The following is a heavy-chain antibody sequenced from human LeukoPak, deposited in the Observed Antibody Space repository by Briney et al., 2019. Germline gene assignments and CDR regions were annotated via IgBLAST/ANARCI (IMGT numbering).Heavy chain of an antibody. V-gene: IGHV4-59*01. CDR3: ATQTSPYYYSGMDV. Sequence: SETLSLTCTVSGGSISSYYWSWIRQPPGKGLEWTGYIYYSGSTNYNPSLKSRVTISVDTSKNQFSLKLSSVTAADTAVYYCATQTSPYYYSGMDVWGKGTTVTVSS. CDR1: GGSISSYY. J-gene: IGHJ6*04. CDR2: IYYSGST. D-gene: IGHD2-2*01.